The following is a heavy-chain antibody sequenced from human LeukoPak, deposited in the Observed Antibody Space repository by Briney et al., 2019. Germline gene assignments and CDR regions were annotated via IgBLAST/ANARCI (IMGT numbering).Heavy chain of an antibody. CDR1: GFTFSSYS. Sequence: GGPLRLSCAASGFTFSSYSMNWVRQAPGKGLEWVSSISSSSSYIYYADSVKGRFTISRDNAKNSLYLQMNSLRAEDTAVYYCAREDRSWYYDFWSGPRDFDYWGQGTLVTVSS. J-gene: IGHJ4*02. D-gene: IGHD3-3*01. V-gene: IGHV3-21*01. CDR3: AREDRSWYYDFWSGPRDFDY. CDR2: ISSSSSYI.